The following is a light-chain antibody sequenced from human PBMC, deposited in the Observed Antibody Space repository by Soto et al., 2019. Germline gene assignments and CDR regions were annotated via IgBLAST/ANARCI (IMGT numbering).Light chain of an antibody. J-gene: IGKJ1*01. CDR3: QQYNSWPWT. Sequence: EIVMTQSPATLSVSPGERGTLSCRASQSVSSNLAWYQQKPGQAPRLLIYGASTRSTGIPARFSGSRSGTEFTLTISSLQSEDFEVYYCQQYNSWPWTFGQGTKVEIK. V-gene: IGKV3-15*01. CDR1: QSVSSN. CDR2: GAS.